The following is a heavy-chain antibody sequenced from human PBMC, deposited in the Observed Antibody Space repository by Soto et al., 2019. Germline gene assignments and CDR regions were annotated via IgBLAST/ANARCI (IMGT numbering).Heavy chain of an antibody. V-gene: IGHV4-39*01. J-gene: IGHJ4*02. Sequence: QLQLQESGPGLVKPSETLSLTCTVSGGSISSSSYYWGWIRQPPGKGLEWIGSIYYSGSTYYNPSLKSRVTISVDTSKNQFSLKLSSVTAADTAVYYCARAEAVAGTGFGYWGQGTLVTVSS. CDR1: GGSISSSSYY. D-gene: IGHD6-19*01. CDR2: IYYSGST. CDR3: ARAEAVAGTGFGY.